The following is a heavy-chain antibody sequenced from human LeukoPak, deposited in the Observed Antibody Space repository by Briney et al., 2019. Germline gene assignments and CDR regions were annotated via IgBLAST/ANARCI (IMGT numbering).Heavy chain of an antibody. J-gene: IGHJ6*02. CDR3: ARPYYYDSGGYYGGMDV. V-gene: IGHV4-34*01. CDR1: GFTFSSYA. CDR2: INHSGST. Sequence: GSLRLSCAASGFTFSSYAMSWTRQPPGKGLEWIGEINHSGSTNYNPSLKSRVTISVDTSKNQFSLKLSSVTAADTAVYYCARPYYYDSGGYYGGMDVWGQGTTVTVSS. D-gene: IGHD3-22*01.